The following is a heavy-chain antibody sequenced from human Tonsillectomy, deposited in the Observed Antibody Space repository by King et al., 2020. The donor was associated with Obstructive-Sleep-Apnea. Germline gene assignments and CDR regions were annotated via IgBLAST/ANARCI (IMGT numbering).Heavy chain of an antibody. CDR3: AKDHDFMIVVVITSGFDY. V-gene: IGHV3-23*04. Sequence: VQLVESGGGLVQPGGSLRLSCAASGFTFSSYAMSWVRQAPGKGLEWVSAISGSGGSTYYADSVKGRFTISRDNSKNTLYLQMNSLRAEDTAVYYCAKDHDFMIVVVITSGFDYWGQGTLVTVSS. D-gene: IGHD3-22*01. J-gene: IGHJ4*02. CDR2: ISGSGGST. CDR1: GFTFSSYA.